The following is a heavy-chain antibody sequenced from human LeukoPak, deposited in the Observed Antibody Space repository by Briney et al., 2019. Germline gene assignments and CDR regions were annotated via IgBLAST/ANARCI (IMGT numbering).Heavy chain of an antibody. CDR2: IYYSGST. D-gene: IGHD6-6*01. Sequence: PSETLSLTCTVSGGSISSYYWSWTRQPPGKGLEWIGYIYYSGSTNYNPSLKSRVTISVDTSKNQFSLKLSSVTAADTAVYYCARGLALPYSSSYDAFDIWGQGTMVTVSS. CDR3: ARGLALPYSSSYDAFDI. CDR1: GGSISSYY. J-gene: IGHJ3*02. V-gene: IGHV4-59*01.